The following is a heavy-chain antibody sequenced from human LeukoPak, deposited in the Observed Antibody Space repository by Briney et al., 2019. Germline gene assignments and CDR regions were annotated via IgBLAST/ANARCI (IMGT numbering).Heavy chain of an antibody. V-gene: IGHV4-30-4*08. D-gene: IGHD3-10*01. CDR2: IYYSGST. CDR1: GGSISSGDYY. Sequence: SETLSLTCTVSGGSISSGDYYWSWIRQPPGKGLEWIGYIYYSGSTYYNPSLKSRVTISVDTSKNQFSLKLSSVTAADTAVYYCARELRRTDAFDIWAKGQWSPSLQ. CDR3: ARELRRTDAFDI. J-gene: IGHJ3*02.